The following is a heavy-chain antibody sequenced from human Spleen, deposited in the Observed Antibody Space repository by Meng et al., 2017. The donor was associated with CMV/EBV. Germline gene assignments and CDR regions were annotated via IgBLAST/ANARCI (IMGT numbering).Heavy chain of an antibody. CDR1: AGSVSSDSYY. V-gene: IGHV4-61*01. D-gene: IGHD5-18*01. CDR3: ARIQIWLGPMDV. Sequence: VSAGSVSSDSYYWSWIRQPPGKRLEWIGYIFYSGDAAYNPSLKSRVTMSIDTSKNQFSLKLRSVTAADTALYYCARIQIWLGPMDVWGQGTTVTVSS. CDR2: IFYSGDA. J-gene: IGHJ6*02.